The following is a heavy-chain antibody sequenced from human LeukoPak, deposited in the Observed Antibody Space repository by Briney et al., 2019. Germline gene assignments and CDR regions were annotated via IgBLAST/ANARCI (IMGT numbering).Heavy chain of an antibody. V-gene: IGHV3-7*01. Sequence: GGSLRLSCAASGFTFSSYWMSWVRQAPGKGLEWVANIKQDGSEKYYVDSVKGRFTISGDNAKNSLYLQMNSLRAEDTAVYYCARKVITMVRGDRYNWFDPWGQGTLSPSPQ. CDR1: GFTFSSYW. CDR3: ARKVITMVRGDRYNWFDP. D-gene: IGHD3-10*01. CDR2: IKQDGSEK. J-gene: IGHJ5*02.